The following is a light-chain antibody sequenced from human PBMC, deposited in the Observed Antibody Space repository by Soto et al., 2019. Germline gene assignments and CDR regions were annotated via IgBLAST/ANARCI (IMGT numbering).Light chain of an antibody. CDR1: SSGVGGYNY. V-gene: IGLV2-14*01. J-gene: IGLJ1*01. Sequence: QSALTQPASVSGSPGQSITISCTGTSSGVGGYNYVSWYQQYPGKAPKLMIYDVSNRPSGVSNRFSGSKSGNTASLTISGLQAEDEADYYCTSYTTSSTLVFGTGTKLTVL. CDR2: DVS. CDR3: TSYTTSSTLV.